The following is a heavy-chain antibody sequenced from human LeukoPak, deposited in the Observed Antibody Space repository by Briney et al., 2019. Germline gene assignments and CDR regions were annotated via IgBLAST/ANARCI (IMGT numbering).Heavy chain of an antibody. CDR3: ARELKGDYCSSTSCYTGNWFDP. CDR1: GYTFTSYG. J-gene: IGHJ5*02. V-gene: IGHV1-18*01. Sequence: ASVKVSCKASGYTFTSYGISWVRQAPGQGLEWMGWISAYNGNTNCAQKLQGRVTMTTDTSTSTAYMELRSLRSDDTAVHYCARELKGDYCSSTSCYTGNWFDPWGQGTLVTVSS. D-gene: IGHD2-2*02. CDR2: ISAYNGNT.